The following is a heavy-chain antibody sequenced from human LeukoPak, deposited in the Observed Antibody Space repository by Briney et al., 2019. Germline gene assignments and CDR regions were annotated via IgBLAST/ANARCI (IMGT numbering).Heavy chain of an antibody. CDR1: GGSISSYY. Sequence: SETPSLTCTVSGGSISSYYWSWIRQPPGKGLEWIGYIYYSGSTNYNPSLKSRVTISVDTSKNQFSLKLSSVTGADTAVYYCARRGYSYTIDYWGQGTLVTVSS. J-gene: IGHJ4*02. V-gene: IGHV4-59*08. CDR2: IYYSGST. D-gene: IGHD5-18*01. CDR3: ARRGYSYTIDY.